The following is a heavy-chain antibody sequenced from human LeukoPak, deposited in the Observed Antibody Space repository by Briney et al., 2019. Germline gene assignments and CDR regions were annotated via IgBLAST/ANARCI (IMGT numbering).Heavy chain of an antibody. J-gene: IGHJ4*02. V-gene: IGHV4-59*01. Sequence: SETLSLTCTVSGVSISSYYWSWIRQPPGKGLEWIGYIYYSGSTNYNPSLKSQVTISVDTSKNQFSLKLSSVTAADTAVYYCARGHDYYDSSGYYYEGGGDLYYFDYWGQGTLVTVSS. D-gene: IGHD3-22*01. CDR2: IYYSGST. CDR1: GVSISSYY. CDR3: ARGHDYYDSSGYYYEGGGDLYYFDY.